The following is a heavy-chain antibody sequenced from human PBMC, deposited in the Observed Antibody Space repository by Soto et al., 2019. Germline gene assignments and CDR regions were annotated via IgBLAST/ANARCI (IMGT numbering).Heavy chain of an antibody. CDR1: GFTFSSYN. Sequence: EVQLMESGGGSIQTGGSLRLSCAASGFTFSSYNMNWVRQAPGKGLEWISYISSTGSTTYYADSVKGRFTTSRDNAKNSLFLQMNSLRDEDTAVYYCAREARGFDYWGQGTLVTVSS. CDR3: AREARGFDY. V-gene: IGHV3-48*02. J-gene: IGHJ4*02. CDR2: ISSTGSTT. D-gene: IGHD3-10*01.